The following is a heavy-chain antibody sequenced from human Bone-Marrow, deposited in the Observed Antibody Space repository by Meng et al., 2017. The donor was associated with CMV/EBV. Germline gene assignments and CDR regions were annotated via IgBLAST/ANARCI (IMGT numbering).Heavy chain of an antibody. CDR1: GGTFSSYA. CDR2: IIPIFGTA. CDR3: ARDPRFLGATNYYYYYGMDV. D-gene: IGHD3-3*01. V-gene: IGHV1-69*05. Sequence: SVKVSCKASGGTFSSYAISWVRQAPGQGLEWMGGIIPIFGTATYAQKFQGRVTITTDESTSTAYMELSSLRSEDTAVYYCARDPRFLGATNYYYYYGMDVWGQGTTVTVSS. J-gene: IGHJ6*02.